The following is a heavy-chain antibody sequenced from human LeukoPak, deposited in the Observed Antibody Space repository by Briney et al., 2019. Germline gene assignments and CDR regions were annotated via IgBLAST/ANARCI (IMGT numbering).Heavy chain of an antibody. CDR2: ISAYNGKT. CDR1: GYNFTSYR. D-gene: IGHD3-22*01. CDR3: ARDSRTMIVVVIKSGFDY. V-gene: IGHV1-18*01. Sequence: ASVKVSCKASGYNFTSYRFSWVRQAGAQELAWVGLISAYNGKTNYPQKLQGRVTMTTGTSTSTAYMELRSLRSDDTAVYYCARDSRTMIVVVIKSGFDYWGQGTLVTVSS. J-gene: IGHJ4*02.